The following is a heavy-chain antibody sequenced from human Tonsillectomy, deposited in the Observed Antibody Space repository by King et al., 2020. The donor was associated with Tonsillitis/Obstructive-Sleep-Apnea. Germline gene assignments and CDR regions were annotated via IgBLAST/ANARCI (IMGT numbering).Heavy chain of an antibody. V-gene: IGHV3-23*04. CDR1: GFTFSSYA. Sequence: VQLVESGGGLVQPGGSLRLSCAASGFTFSSYAMSWVRQAPGKGLEWVSAISGSGGSTYYADSVKGRFTISRDNSKNTLYLQMNSLRAEDTAVYYCAKDPEALLPTTVVTPGFYMDVWGKGTTVTVSS. CDR3: AKDPEALLPTTVVTPGFYMDV. CDR2: ISGSGGST. J-gene: IGHJ6*03. D-gene: IGHD4-23*01.